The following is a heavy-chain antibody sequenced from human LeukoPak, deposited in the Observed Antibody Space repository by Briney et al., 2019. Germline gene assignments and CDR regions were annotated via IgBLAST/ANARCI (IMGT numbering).Heavy chain of an antibody. J-gene: IGHJ6*02. CDR3: ASTPLRYCSSTSCADV. CDR2: IYYSGST. V-gene: IGHV4-39*01. Sequence: SETLSLTCTVSGGSISSSSYYWGWIRQPPGQGLEWIGSIYYSGSTYYNPSLKSRVTISVDTSRNQFSLKLSSVTAADTAVYYCASTPLRYCSSTSCADVWGQGTTVTVSS. D-gene: IGHD2-2*01. CDR1: GGSISSSSYY.